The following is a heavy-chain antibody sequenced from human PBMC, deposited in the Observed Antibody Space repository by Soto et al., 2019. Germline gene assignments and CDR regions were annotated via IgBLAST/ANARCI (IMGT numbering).Heavy chain of an antibody. J-gene: IGHJ6*02. CDR2: ISWNSGSI. V-gene: IGHV3-9*01. CDR3: AKDIASGKSYYYFYGMDV. CDR1: GFTFDDYA. Sequence: EVQLVESGGGLVQPGRSLRLSCAASGFTFDDYAMQWVRQAPGKGLEWVSGISWNSGSIGYADSVKGRFTISRDNAKNSLYLQMNSMRAEDTALYYCAKDIASGKSYYYFYGMDVWGQGTTVTVSS.